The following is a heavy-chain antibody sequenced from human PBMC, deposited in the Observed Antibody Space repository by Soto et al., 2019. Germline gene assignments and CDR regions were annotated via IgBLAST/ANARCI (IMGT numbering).Heavy chain of an antibody. D-gene: IGHD3-10*01. CDR3: ARPRSILLWFGELARDYYMDV. J-gene: IGHJ6*03. CDR2: IYYSGST. CDR1: GGSISSSSYY. Sequence: SETLSLTCTVSGGSISSSSYYWGWIRQPPGKGLEWIGSIYYSGSTYYNPSLKSRVTISVDTSKNQFSLKLSSVTAADTAVYYCARPRSILLWFGELARDYYMDVWGKGTTVTVSS. V-gene: IGHV4-39*01.